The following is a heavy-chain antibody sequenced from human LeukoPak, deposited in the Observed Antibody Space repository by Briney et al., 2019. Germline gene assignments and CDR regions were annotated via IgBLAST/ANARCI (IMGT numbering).Heavy chain of an antibody. J-gene: IGHJ4*02. CDR2: IRATGGTT. Sequence: PGGSLRVLCAGSGLTFSSSAMHSVRQAPGKGPEWVSCIRATGGTTYYADSVKRQFTVSRYNSNNTHYLQMSGLRANDTAIYYSAKDGDGSTNTWFGFRVSFDYWGQGALVTVSS. CDR3: AKDGDGSTNTWFGFRVSFDY. D-gene: IGHD3-10*01. V-gene: IGHV3-23*01. CDR1: GLTFSSSA.